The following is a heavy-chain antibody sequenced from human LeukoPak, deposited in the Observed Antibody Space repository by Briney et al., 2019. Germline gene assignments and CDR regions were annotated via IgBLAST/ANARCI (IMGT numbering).Heavy chain of an antibody. V-gene: IGHV3-23*01. CDR1: GFTFSSYA. Sequence: PGGSLRLSCAASGFTFSSYAMSWVRQAPGKGLEWVSLITGSGGNTYSADSVKGRFTISRDNAKNSLYLQMNSLRAEDTAVYYCVRDDGHSYQYASRTYYYDAFDIWGKGTVVTVSS. J-gene: IGHJ3*02. CDR3: VRDDGHSYQYASRTYYYDAFDI. CDR2: ITGSGGNT. D-gene: IGHD3-10*01.